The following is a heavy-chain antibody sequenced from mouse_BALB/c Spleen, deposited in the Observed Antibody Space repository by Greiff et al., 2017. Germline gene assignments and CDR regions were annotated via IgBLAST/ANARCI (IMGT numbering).Heavy chain of an antibody. J-gene: IGHJ4*01. D-gene: IGHD2-4*01. Sequence: VQLQQSGAELARPGASVKMSCKASGYTFTSYTMHWVKQRPGQGLEWIGYINPSSGYTNYNQKFKDKATLTADKSSSTAYMQLSSLTSEDSAVYYCARYMITTGYYAMDYWGQGTSVTVSS. V-gene: IGHV1-4*01. CDR2: INPSSGYT. CDR1: GYTFTSYT. CDR3: ARYMITTGYYAMDY.